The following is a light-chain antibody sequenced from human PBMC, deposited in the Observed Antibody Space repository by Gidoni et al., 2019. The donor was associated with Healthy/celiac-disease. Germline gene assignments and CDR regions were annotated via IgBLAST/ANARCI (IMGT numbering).Light chain of an antibody. CDR2: EVS. CDR3: SSYAGSNNWV. J-gene: IGLJ3*02. V-gene: IGLV2-8*01. CDR1: SSDVGGYNY. Sequence: QSALTQPPSASGSPGPSVTISCTGTSSDVGGYNYFSWYQQHSGKAPKLMIYEVSKRPSGVPDRFSGSKSGNTASLTVSGLQAEDEADYYCSSYAGSNNWVFGGGTKLTVL.